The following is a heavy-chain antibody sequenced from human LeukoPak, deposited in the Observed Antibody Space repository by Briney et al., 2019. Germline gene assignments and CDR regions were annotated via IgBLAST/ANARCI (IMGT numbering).Heavy chain of an antibody. CDR1: GFTFSNYG. J-gene: IGHJ4*02. V-gene: IGHV3-23*01. D-gene: IGHD4-11*01. CDR3: AKERASRLPFDY. Sequence: GGSLRLSCAASGFTFSNYGMNWVRQAPGKGLEWVTAISANGGNTYYADSVKGRFTISGDNSKDTLSLQMNSLRAEDTAVYYCAKERASRLPFDYWGQGTLVTVSS. CDR2: ISANGGNT.